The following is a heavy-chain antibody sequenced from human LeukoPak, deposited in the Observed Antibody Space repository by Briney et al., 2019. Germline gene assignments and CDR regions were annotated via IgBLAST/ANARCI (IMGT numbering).Heavy chain of an antibody. J-gene: IGHJ4*02. V-gene: IGHV3-23*01. Sequence: PGGSLRLSCAGSGFTFSSHAMTWVRQAPGKGLEWVSTVSGSGGSTDYADSVKGRFTISRDNSKNTLYLEMNSLRAEDTAVYYCSNWVEGARPSLDYWGQGALVTVSS. D-gene: IGHD6-6*01. CDR1: GFTFSSHA. CDR2: VSGSGGST. CDR3: SNWVEGARPSLDY.